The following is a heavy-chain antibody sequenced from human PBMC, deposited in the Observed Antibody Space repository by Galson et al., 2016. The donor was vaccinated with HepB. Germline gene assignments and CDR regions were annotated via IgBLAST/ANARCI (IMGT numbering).Heavy chain of an antibody. Sequence: SETLSLTCTVSGVSFNDFYWGWIRLPPGKGLEWLGYIDYIGITNYNPSLKSRVTMSVDTSKKQFSLNLDSVTAADTALYHCARLRSAAFYYLDVWGKGTTVTVSS. CDR3: ARLRSAAFYYLDV. CDR1: GVSFNDFY. J-gene: IGHJ6*03. D-gene: IGHD4-17*01. CDR2: IDYIGIT. V-gene: IGHV4-59*01.